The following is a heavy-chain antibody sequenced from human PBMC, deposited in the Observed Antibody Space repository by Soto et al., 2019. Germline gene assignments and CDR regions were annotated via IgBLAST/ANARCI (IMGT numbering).Heavy chain of an antibody. CDR3: HRSSDADYGMGV. V-gene: IGHV4-30-2*01. CDR1: GGSISSGCYS. D-gene: IGHD2-2*01. CDR2: IYHGVNT. J-gene: IGHJ6*02. Sequence: SETLSLTCAVSGGSISSGCYSWSWIRQPPGKGLEWIGYIYHGVNTYYNPSLESRVSISQDRSKNQFSLKLTSVTAADTAVYYCHRSSDADYGMGVWGPGTTVTVSS.